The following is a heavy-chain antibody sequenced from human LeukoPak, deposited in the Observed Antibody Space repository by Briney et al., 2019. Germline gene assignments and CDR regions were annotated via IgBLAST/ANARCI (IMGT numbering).Heavy chain of an antibody. V-gene: IGHV4-59*01. CDR1: GGSISSYY. Sequence: SETLSLTCTVSGGSISSYYWSWIRQPPGKGVEWIGYIYYSGSTNYNPSLKSRVTISVDTSKNQFSLKLSSVTAADTAVYYCARGRSGYPGWTPFDAFDIWGQGTMVTVSS. D-gene: IGHD3-3*01. CDR3: ARGRSGYPGWTPFDAFDI. CDR2: IYYSGST. J-gene: IGHJ3*02.